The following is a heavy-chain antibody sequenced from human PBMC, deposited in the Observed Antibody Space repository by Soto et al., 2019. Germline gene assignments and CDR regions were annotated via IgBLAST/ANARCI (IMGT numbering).Heavy chain of an antibody. Sequence: QVQLQESGPGLVKPSETLSLSCTVSGGSITSYYWSWIRQPPGKGLQWIGYIFYNGGTNYNPSLTSRVTLAVDTSKNQLSLRLTSVNAADTAVYYCARVGGAPLGAFDIWGQGTMVTVSS. CDR2: IFYNGGT. D-gene: IGHD1-26*01. CDR3: ARVGGAPLGAFDI. J-gene: IGHJ3*02. V-gene: IGHV4-59*01. CDR1: GGSITSYY.